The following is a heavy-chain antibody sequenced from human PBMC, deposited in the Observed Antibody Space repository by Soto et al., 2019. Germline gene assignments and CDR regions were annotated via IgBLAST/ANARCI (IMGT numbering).Heavy chain of an antibody. CDR1: GYTFTSYG. V-gene: IGHV1-18*01. J-gene: IGHJ6*02. CDR2: ISAYNGNT. CDR3: ARQPNPRRNLKYGMDV. Sequence: ASVKVSCKASGYTFTSYGISWVRQAPGQGLEWMGWISAYNGNTNYAQKLQGRVTISAHKSISTAYLQWSSLKASDTAMYYCARQPNPRRNLKYGMDVWGQGTTVTVSS.